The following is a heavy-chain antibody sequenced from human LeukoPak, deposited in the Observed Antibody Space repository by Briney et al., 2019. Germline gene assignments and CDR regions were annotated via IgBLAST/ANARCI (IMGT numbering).Heavy chain of an antibody. Sequence: GGSLKLSCAASGFTFSNYGMSWVRQAPGKGLEWLARINQIGGEKYYVDSVRGRFTISRDNAKNSLYLQMNSLRAEDTAVYYCARDRYCISDSCYGGFGELFLYWGQGTLVTVSS. D-gene: IGHD3-10*01. CDR3: ARDRYCISDSCYGGFGELFLY. CDR1: GFTFSNYG. V-gene: IGHV3-7*03. CDR2: INQIGGEK. J-gene: IGHJ4*02.